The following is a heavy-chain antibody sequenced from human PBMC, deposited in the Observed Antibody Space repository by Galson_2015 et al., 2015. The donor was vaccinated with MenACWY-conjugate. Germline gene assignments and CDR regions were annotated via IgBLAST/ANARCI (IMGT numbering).Heavy chain of an antibody. CDR3: ARESGDSSGHPSS. Sequence: SLRLSCAASGFIFSSYSMNWVRQAPGKGLEWVSSISGGGTYYADSVKGRFTISRDNSKSTLYLQMNSLTAEDTAVYYCARESGDSSGHPSSWGQGTLVTVSS. CDR1: GFIFSSYS. D-gene: IGHD3-22*01. J-gene: IGHJ5*02. V-gene: IGHV3-21*04. CDR2: ISGGGT.